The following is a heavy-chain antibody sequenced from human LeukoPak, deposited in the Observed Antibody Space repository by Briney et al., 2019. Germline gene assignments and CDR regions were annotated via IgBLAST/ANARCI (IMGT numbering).Heavy chain of an antibody. D-gene: IGHD3-10*01. V-gene: IGHV1-69*04. CDR3: AGVEFRGWMVRGVTPFDY. Sequence: SVKVSCKASGGTFSSYAISWVRQAPGQGLEWMGRIIPILGIANYAQKFQGRVTITADKSTSTAYMELSSLRSEDTAVYYCAGVEFRGWMVRGVTPFDYWGQGTLVTVSS. CDR2: IIPILGIA. CDR1: GGTFSSYA. J-gene: IGHJ4*02.